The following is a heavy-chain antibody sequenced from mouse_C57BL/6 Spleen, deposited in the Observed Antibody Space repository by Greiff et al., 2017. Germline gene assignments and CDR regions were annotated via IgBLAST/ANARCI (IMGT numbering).Heavy chain of an antibody. J-gene: IGHJ4*01. CDR3: ARGGTSSYYYAMDD. CDR2: IDPNSGGT. V-gene: IGHV1-72*01. CDR1: GYTFTSYW. Sequence: VKLQQPGAELVKPGASVKLSCKASGYTFTSYWMHWVKQRPGRGLEWIGRIDPNSGGTKYNEKFKSKATLTVDKPSSTAYMQLSSLTSADSAVDYCARGGTSSYYYAMDDWGQGTSVTVSS. D-gene: IGHD1-1*01.